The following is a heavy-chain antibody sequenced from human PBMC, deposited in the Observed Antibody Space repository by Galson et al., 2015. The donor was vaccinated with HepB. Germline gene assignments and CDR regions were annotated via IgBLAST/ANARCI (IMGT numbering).Heavy chain of an antibody. D-gene: IGHD1-26*01. Sequence: SVKVSCKASGYIFTSYYIHWVRQAPGQGLEWMGIINPNGGSTSYAQKFQGRVTMTRDTSTSTVYMELSSLRSEDTVVYYCARRGYSGAYYYYYYMDVWGKGTTVTVSS. V-gene: IGHV1-46*01. CDR3: ARRGYSGAYYYYYYMDV. CDR1: GYIFTSYY. J-gene: IGHJ6*03. CDR2: INPNGGST.